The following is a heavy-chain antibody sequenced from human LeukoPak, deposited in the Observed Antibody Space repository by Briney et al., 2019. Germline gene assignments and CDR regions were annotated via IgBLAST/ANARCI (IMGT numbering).Heavy chain of an antibody. J-gene: IGHJ3*02. CDR3: ARGNSSGWLLDAFDI. D-gene: IGHD6-25*01. V-gene: IGHV1-69*05. CDR1: GGTFSSYA. Sequence: ASVKVSCKASGGTFSSYAISWVRQAPGQGLEWMGGIIPIFGTANCAQKFQGRVTITTDESTSTAYMELSSLRSEDTAVYYCARGNSSGWLLDAFDIWGQGTMVTVSS. CDR2: IIPIFGTA.